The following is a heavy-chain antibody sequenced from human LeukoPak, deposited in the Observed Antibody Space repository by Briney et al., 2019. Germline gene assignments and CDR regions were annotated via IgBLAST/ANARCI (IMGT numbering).Heavy chain of an antibody. Sequence: SQTLSLTCAISGDSVSSNSAAWNWIRQSPSRGLEWLGRTYYRSKWYNDYAVSVKSRITINPDTSKSQFSLQLDSVTPEDTAVYYCAREPRSGYSSGWTLRPFDYWGQGTLVTVSS. CDR1: GDSVSSNSAA. CDR3: AREPRSGYSSGWTLRPFDY. V-gene: IGHV6-1*01. D-gene: IGHD6-19*01. J-gene: IGHJ4*02. CDR2: TYYRSKWYN.